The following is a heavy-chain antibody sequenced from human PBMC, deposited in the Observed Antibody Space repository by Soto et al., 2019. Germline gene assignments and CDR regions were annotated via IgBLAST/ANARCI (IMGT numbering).Heavy chain of an antibody. Sequence: QVQLVDSGGGVGQPGRTLRLSFAASVFTLTRYGKHCLCQATGKGLVWEAGISYDGSNRNCADSVKGRFTISSNNSMNHLYLQMHRLKIDDTAVYYCAKDRGVREGSLDSWGQGTLVTVSS. CDR1: VFTLTRYG. CDR3: AKDRGVREGSLDS. J-gene: IGHJ4*02. V-gene: IGHV3-30*18. D-gene: IGHD3-10*01. CDR2: ISYDGSNR.